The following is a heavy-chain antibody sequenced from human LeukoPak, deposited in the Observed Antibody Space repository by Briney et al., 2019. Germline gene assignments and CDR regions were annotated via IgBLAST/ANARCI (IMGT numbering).Heavy chain of an antibody. CDR3: AKVMGGYCSSTSCSNNWFDP. J-gene: IGHJ5*02. CDR2: ITGSSSLI. D-gene: IGHD2-2*01. CDR1: GFTFSSHS. Sequence: GGSLRLSCAASGFTFSSHSVNWVRQAPGKGLEWLSYITGSSSLIYYADSVKGRFTISRDNSKNTLYLQMNSLRAEDTAVYYCAKVMGGYCSSTSCSNNWFDPWGQGTLVTVSS. V-gene: IGHV3-48*01.